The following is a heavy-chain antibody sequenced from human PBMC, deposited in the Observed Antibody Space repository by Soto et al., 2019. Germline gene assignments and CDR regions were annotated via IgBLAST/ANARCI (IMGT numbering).Heavy chain of an antibody. J-gene: IGHJ6*02. D-gene: IGHD3-22*01. V-gene: IGHV3-15*07. Sequence: GGSLRLSCAASGFTFSNAWMNWVRQAPGKGLEWVGRIKSKTDGGTTDYAAPVKGRFTISRDDSKNTLYLQMNSLKTEDTAVYYCTTALITMIVVVTNPEYYYYGMDVWGQGTTVTVSS. CDR1: GFTFSNAW. CDR2: IKSKTDGGTT. CDR3: TTALITMIVVVTNPEYYYYGMDV.